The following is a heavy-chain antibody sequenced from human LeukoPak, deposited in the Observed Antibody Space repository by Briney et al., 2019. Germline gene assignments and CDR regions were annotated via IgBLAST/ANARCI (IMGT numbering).Heavy chain of an antibody. D-gene: IGHD3-10*01. CDR3: ARGQEWWTPEMYYYGSGSYYTENDY. CDR2: MNPNSGNT. J-gene: IGHJ4*01. CDR1: GYTFTSYD. V-gene: IGHV1-8*01. Sequence: ASVKVSCKASGYTFTSYDINWVRQATGQGLEWMGWMNPNSGNTGYAQKFQGRVTMTRNTSISTAYMELSSLRSEDTAVYYCARGQEWWTPEMYYYGSGSYYTENDYWGHGTLVTVSS.